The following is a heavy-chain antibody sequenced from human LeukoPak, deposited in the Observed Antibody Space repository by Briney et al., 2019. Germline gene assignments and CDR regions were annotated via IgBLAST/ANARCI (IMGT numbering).Heavy chain of an antibody. CDR3: ARNLWFGESSDAFDM. CDR1: GYTFSNYG. J-gene: IGHJ3*02. Sequence: ASVKVSCKASGYTFSNYGISWVRQAPGQGLEWVGWIRGDNGNTNYAQKLQGRVTMTRDTSISTAYMDMSSLRSDDTAVYYCARNLWFGESSDAFDMWGQGTMVTVSS. D-gene: IGHD3-10*01. CDR2: IRGDNGNT. V-gene: IGHV1-18*01.